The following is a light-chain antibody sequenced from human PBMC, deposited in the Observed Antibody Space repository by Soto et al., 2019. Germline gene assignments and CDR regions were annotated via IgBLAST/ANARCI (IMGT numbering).Light chain of an antibody. J-gene: IGKJ2*01. CDR3: QQYGSPPPFT. Sequence: EIVLTQSPGTLSLSPGERATLSCRASQSVSSSYLAWYQQKPGQAPRLLIYGASSRATGIPDRFSGSGSGTGFPLTISRLEPEVFAVYFCQQYGSPPPFTFGQGTKVEIK. CDR1: QSVSSSY. V-gene: IGKV3-20*01. CDR2: GAS.